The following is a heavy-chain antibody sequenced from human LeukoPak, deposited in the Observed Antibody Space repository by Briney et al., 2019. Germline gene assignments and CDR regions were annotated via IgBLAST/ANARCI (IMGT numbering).Heavy chain of an antibody. J-gene: IGHJ4*02. D-gene: IGHD3-22*01. CDR3: ARGSSSGWLPEGGY. CDR1: GDSISGYY. V-gene: IGHV4-59*01. CDR2: IYYSGSS. Sequence: PSETLSLTCTVSGDSISGYYWSWIRQPPGKGLEWIGYIYYSGSSNYIPSLRSRVTMSVDTSKNQFSLRLSSVTAADTAVYYCARGSSSGWLPEGGYWGQGTLVTVSS.